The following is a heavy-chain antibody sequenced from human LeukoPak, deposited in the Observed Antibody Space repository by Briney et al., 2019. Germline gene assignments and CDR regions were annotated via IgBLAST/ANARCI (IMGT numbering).Heavy chain of an antibody. CDR2: ISAYNGST. CDR1: GYTFTSYG. CDR3: ARDEVAAAHLPLDY. Sequence: ASVKVSCKASGYTFTSYGISWVRQAPGQGLEWMGWISAYNGSTNYAQKLQGRVTMTTDTSTSTAYMELRSLRSDDTAVYYCARDEVAAAHLPLDYWGQGTLVTVSS. J-gene: IGHJ4*02. D-gene: IGHD6-13*01. V-gene: IGHV1-18*01.